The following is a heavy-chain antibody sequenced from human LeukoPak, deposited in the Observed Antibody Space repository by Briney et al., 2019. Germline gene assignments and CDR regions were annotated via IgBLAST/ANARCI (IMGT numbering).Heavy chain of an antibody. V-gene: IGHV1-18*01. CDR2: INTYNGNT. Sequence: ASVKVSCKASGGTFSSYAISWVRQAPGQGLEWMGWINTYNGNTKYGERLQGRVTMTTDTSTSTAYMELRSLRSDDTAVYYCARDRAIGWGGMIDDYYYGMDVWGQGTTVTVSS. CDR3: ARDRAIGWGGMIDDYYYGMDV. D-gene: IGHD3-16*02. J-gene: IGHJ6*02. CDR1: GGTFSSYA.